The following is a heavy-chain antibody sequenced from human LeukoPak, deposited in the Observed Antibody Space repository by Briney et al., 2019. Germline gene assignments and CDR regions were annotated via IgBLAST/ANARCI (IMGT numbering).Heavy chain of an antibody. CDR2: IYPGDSDT. Sequence: GESLKISCKGSGYSFTSYWIGWVRQMPGKGLEWMGIIYPGDSDTRYSPSFQGQVTISADKSISTAYLQWSSLKASDTAMYYCARHPHYYDFWSGYYTSNWFGPWGQGTLVTVSS. J-gene: IGHJ5*02. CDR1: GYSFTSYW. CDR3: ARHPHYYDFWSGYYTSNWFGP. V-gene: IGHV5-51*01. D-gene: IGHD3-3*01.